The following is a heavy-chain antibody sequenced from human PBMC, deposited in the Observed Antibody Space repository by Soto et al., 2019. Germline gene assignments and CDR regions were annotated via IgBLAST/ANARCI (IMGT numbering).Heavy chain of an antibody. Sequence: EVRLAESGGGLVRPGGSLRLSCATSGFTFPNAWMSWVRQAPGKGLEWVGRIKSEVDGGTTDFAAPVKGRFNILRNVFRATLYLQMTSLKIEDKAVYYCSTAPGRNLILWGHGAVVTVTS. D-gene: IGHD2-8*02. CDR2: IKSEVDGGTT. CDR1: GFTFPNAW. J-gene: IGHJ4*01. CDR3: STAPGRNLIL. V-gene: IGHV3-15*01.